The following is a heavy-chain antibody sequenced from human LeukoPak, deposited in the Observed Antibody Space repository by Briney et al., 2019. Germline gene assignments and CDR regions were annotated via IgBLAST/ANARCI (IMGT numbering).Heavy chain of an antibody. CDR3: ATSVGAPSHYYYYMDV. V-gene: IGHV1-69-2*01. CDR1: GYTFTDYY. J-gene: IGHJ6*03. CDR2: VDPEDGET. Sequence: ASVKISCKVSGYTFTDYYMHWVQQAPGKGLEWMGLVDPEDGETIYAEKFQGRVTITADTSTDTAYMELSSLRSEDTAVYYCATSVGAPSHYYYYMDVWGKGTTVTVSS. D-gene: IGHD1-26*01.